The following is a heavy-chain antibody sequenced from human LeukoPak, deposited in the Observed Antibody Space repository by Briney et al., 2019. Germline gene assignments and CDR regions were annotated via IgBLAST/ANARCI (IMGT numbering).Heavy chain of an antibody. V-gene: IGHV4-34*01. Sequence: SETLSLTCAVYGGSFSTYYWSWIRQPPGEGLEWIGEINHSGSTNNNPSLKSRVTISVDTSKNQFSLKLSSVTAADTAVYYCARVYYSNSYDYWYFDLWGRGTLVTVSS. CDR3: ARVYYSNSYDYWYFDL. CDR1: GGSFSTYY. D-gene: IGHD6-13*01. CDR2: INHSGST. J-gene: IGHJ2*01.